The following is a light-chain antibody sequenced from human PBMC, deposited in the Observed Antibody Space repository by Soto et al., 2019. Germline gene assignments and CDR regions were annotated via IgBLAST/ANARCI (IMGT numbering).Light chain of an antibody. V-gene: IGLV4-69*01. CDR2: LNSDGSH. CDR3: QTWGSGIRVV. Sequence: QPVLTQSPSASASLGASVKLTCTLSSGHSSYAIAWHQQQPEKGPRYLMKLNSDGSHSKGDGIPDRFSGSISGAERYLTISSLQSEDEADYYWQTWGSGIRVVFGGGTKVTVL. J-gene: IGLJ2*01. CDR1: SGHSSYA.